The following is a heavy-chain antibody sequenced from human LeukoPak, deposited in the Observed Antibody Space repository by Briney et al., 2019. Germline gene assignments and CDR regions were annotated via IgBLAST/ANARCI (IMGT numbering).Heavy chain of an antibody. CDR3: ARVGGRGSIGGDC. CDR1: GFXFSTYW. Sequence: PGGSLRLSCAASGFXFSTYWIHWVRQAPGKGLVWLSRIKSDGSSTTYADFVKGRFTVSRDNAKNTLYLQMRNLRADDTVMYFWARVGGRGSIGGDCWGQGTLVTVSS. D-gene: IGHD3-10*01. V-gene: IGHV3-74*03. J-gene: IGHJ4*02. CDR2: IKSDGSST.